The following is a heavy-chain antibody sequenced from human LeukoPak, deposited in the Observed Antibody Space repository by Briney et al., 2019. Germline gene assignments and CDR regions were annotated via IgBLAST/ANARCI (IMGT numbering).Heavy chain of an antibody. Sequence: ASVKVSCKASGYTFTTYGLSWVRQAPGQGLEGMGWISTYNGNTNYAQGLQGRVSMTTDPSTATAHRKLPSLRSDATTLYYRARASYYYGSGSYYSDYWGQGTLVTVSS. CDR3: ARASYYYGSGSYYSDY. J-gene: IGHJ4*02. V-gene: IGHV1-18*01. D-gene: IGHD3-10*01. CDR2: ISTYNGNT. CDR1: GYTFTTYG.